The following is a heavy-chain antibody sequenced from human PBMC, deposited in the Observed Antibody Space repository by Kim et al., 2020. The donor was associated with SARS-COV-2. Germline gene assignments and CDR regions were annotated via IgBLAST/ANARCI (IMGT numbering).Heavy chain of an antibody. D-gene: IGHD2-2*01. Sequence: ASVKVSCKASGYTFTSYYMHWVRQAPGQGLEWMGIINPSGGSTSYAQKFQGRVTMTRDTSTSTVYMELSSLRSEDTAVYYCARGLVPAAMRDAFDIWGQGTMVTVSS. CDR2: INPSGGST. V-gene: IGHV1-46*01. CDR3: ARGLVPAAMRDAFDI. CDR1: GYTFTSYY. J-gene: IGHJ3*02.